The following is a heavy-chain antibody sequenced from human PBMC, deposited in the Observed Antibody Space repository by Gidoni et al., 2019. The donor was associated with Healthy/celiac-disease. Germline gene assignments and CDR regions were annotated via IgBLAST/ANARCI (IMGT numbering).Heavy chain of an antibody. CDR2: IYYSGST. Sequence: QLQLQESGPGLVKPSETLSLTCTVSGGSISSSSYYWGWIRQPPGKGLEWIGSIYYSGSTYYNPSLKSRVTISVDTSKNQFSLKLSSVTAADTAVYYCARPRRHQQLGGNWFDPWGQGTLVTVSS. J-gene: IGHJ5*02. CDR3: ARPRRHQQLGGNWFDP. D-gene: IGHD6-13*01. V-gene: IGHV4-39*01. CDR1: GGSISSSSYY.